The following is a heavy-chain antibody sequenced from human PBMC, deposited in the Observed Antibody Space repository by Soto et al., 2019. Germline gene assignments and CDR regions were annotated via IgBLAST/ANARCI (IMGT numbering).Heavy chain of an antibody. CDR2: IIPIFGTA. CDR3: ARRPYYYDSSGYPKTPFDY. CDR1: GGTFSSYT. J-gene: IGHJ4*02. Sequence: SVKVSCKASGGTFSSYTISWVRQAPGQGLEWMGGIIPIFGTANYAQKFQGRVTITADESTSTAYMELSSLRSEDTAVYYCARRPYYYDSSGYPKTPFDYWGQGTLVTVSS. V-gene: IGHV1-69*13. D-gene: IGHD3-22*01.